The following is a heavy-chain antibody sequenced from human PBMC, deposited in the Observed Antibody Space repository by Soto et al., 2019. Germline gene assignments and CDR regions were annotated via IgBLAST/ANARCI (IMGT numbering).Heavy chain of an antibody. CDR1: GGSISSSSYY. D-gene: IGHD6-19*01. J-gene: IGHJ4*02. Sequence: SETLSLTCTVSGGSISSSSYYWGWIRQPPGKGLEWIGSIYYSGSTYYNPSLKSRVTISVDTSKNQFSLKRSSVTAADTAVYYCARHLIDSGIAVAGPFDYWGQGTLVTVSS. CDR3: ARHLIDSGIAVAGPFDY. V-gene: IGHV4-39*01. CDR2: IYYSGST.